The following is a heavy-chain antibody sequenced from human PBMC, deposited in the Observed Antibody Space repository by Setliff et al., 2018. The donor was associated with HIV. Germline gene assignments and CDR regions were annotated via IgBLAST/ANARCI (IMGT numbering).Heavy chain of an antibody. CDR3: PREAKD. V-gene: IGHV4-61*09. CDR1: GGSISSSNY. CDR2: IYTSGGT. J-gene: IGHJ4*02. Sequence: SETLSLTCTVSGGSISSSNYWSWSRQPAGKGLEWIGHIYTSGGTNYNPSLKSRVTISVDTSKNQFSLNLPAVTASDTAVYYCPREAKDWGQGTLVTVSS.